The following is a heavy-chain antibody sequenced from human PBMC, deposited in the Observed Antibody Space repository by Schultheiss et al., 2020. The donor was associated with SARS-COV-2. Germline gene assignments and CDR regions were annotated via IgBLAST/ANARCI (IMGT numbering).Heavy chain of an antibody. Sequence: SVKVSCKASGGTFSSYAISWVRQAPGQGLEWMGGIIPTFGTANYAQKFQGRVTITADKSTSTAYMELSSLRSEDTAVYYCAVYCSSTSCYNRDYGMDVWGQGTTVTVSS. J-gene: IGHJ6*02. CDR1: GGTFSSYA. D-gene: IGHD2-2*02. V-gene: IGHV1-69*06. CDR3: AVYCSSTSCYNRDYGMDV. CDR2: IIPTFGTA.